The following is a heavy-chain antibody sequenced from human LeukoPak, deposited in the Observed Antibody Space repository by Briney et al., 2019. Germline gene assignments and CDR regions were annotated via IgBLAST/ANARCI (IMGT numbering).Heavy chain of an antibody. CDR2: IYTNGST. CDR1: GGSIRRYY. CDR3: ARGELRVNDAFDI. Sequence: SETLSLTHTVSGGSIRRYYWRWIRQPAGKGGECIGRIYTNGSTNLNPSLQSRVPMSVDPSKNQFSLKLASVTAADTAVYYCARGELRVNDAFDIWGRGTMLTVSS. J-gene: IGHJ3*02. V-gene: IGHV4-4*07. D-gene: IGHD1-7*01.